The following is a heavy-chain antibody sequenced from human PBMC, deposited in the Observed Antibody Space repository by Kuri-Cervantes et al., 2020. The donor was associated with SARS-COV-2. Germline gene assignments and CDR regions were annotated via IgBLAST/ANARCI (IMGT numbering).Heavy chain of an antibody. Sequence: SEILSPTCTVSGGSISSSSYYWGGIRQPPGRGLEWIGCIYHSGSTYYNPSLKSRVTISVDRSKNQFSLKMSSVTAADTAVYYCARAHRGFDYWGQGTLVTVSS. CDR3: ARAHRGFDY. CDR2: IYHSGST. CDR1: GGSISSSSYY. J-gene: IGHJ4*02. V-gene: IGHV4-39*07.